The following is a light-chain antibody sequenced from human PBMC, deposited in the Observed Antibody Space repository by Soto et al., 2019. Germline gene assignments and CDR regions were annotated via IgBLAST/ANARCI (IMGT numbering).Light chain of an antibody. J-gene: IGLJ1*01. CDR1: NIGSKS. CDR3: HVWEGRSAHEEYV. V-gene: IGLV3-21*02. Sequence: SYELTQPPSLSVAPGQTATITCGGNNIGSKSVNWYQHKPGQAPVLVVYDDSDRPSGIPERFSGSNSGNTATLTISRVEAGDEGDYSCHVWEGRSAHEEYVFGAGTKLTVL. CDR2: DDS.